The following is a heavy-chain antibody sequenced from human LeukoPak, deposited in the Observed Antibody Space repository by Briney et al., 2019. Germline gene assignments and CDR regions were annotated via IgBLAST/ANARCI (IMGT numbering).Heavy chain of an antibody. CDR3: ARRRDSSGYLY. CDR2: IYYSGTT. J-gene: IGHJ4*02. V-gene: IGHV4-61*01. CDR1: GGSVNSGNYY. Sequence: PSETLSLTCTVSGGSVNSGNYYWSWIRQPPGKGLEWIGYIYYSGTTNYNPSLKSRVTISLDTSKNQFSLKLSSVTAADTAVYYCARRRDSSGYLYWGQGTLVTVSS. D-gene: IGHD3-22*01.